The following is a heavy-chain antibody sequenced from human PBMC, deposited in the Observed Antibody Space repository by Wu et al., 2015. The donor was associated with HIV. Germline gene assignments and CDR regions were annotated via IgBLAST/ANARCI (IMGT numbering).Heavy chain of an antibody. J-gene: IGHJ4*02. CDR1: GGTFSSFA. D-gene: IGHD4-23*01. V-gene: IGHV1-69*05. Sequence: QVQLVQSGAEVKQPGSSVKVSCKSSGGTFSSFAINWVRQAPGQGLEWLGGLTLIFGTSKYAQRFQGRVTITTGESTSTAHMELSSLRSEDTAVYYCARTDGLVDGGNSGYDYWGQGTLVTVSS. CDR2: LTLIFGTS. CDR3: ARTDGLVDGGNSGYDY.